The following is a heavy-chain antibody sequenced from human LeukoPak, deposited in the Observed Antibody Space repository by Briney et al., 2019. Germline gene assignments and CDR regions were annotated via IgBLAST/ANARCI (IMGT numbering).Heavy chain of an antibody. CDR1: DGPISSYY. Sequence: SETLSLTCTVSDGPISSYYWSWIRQPPGKELEWIGYIYTSGSTNYNPSLKSRVTISVDTSKNQFSLKLSSVTAADTAVYYCARQGFYYDSSGYPWAFDIWGQGTMVTVSS. V-gene: IGHV4-4*09. J-gene: IGHJ3*02. CDR2: IYTSGST. CDR3: ARQGFYYDSSGYPWAFDI. D-gene: IGHD3-22*01.